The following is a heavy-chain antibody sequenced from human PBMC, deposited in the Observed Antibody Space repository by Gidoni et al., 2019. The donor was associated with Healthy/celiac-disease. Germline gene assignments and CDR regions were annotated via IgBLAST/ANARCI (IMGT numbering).Heavy chain of an antibody. V-gene: IGHV3-21*01. J-gene: IGHJ4*02. CDR3: ARGIAAAGRVH. CDR2: ISSSSSYI. CDR1: GFTFSSYS. D-gene: IGHD6-13*01. Sequence: EVQLVESGGGLVKPGGSLRLYCAASGFTFSSYSMNWVSQAPGKGLEWVSSISSSSSYIYYADSVKGRFTISRDNAKNSLYLQMNSLRAEDTAVYYCARGIAAAGRVHWGQGTLVTVSS.